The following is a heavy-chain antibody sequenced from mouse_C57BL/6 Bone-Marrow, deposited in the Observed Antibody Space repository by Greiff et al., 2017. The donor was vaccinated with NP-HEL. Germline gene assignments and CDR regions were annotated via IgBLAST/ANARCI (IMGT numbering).Heavy chain of an antibody. D-gene: IGHD1-1*01. CDR1: EYEFPSHD. Sequence: EVQRVESGGGLVQPGESLKLSCESNEYEFPSHDMSWVRKTPEKRLELVAAINSDGGSTYYPDTMERRFIISRDNTKKTLYLQMSSLRSEDTALYYCARRGRGSSPHWYFDVWGTGTTVTVSS. V-gene: IGHV5-2*01. CDR2: INSDGGST. J-gene: IGHJ1*03. CDR3: ARRGRGSSPHWYFDV.